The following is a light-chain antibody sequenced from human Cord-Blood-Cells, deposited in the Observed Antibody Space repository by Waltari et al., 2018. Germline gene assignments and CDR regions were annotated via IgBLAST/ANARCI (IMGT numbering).Light chain of an antibody. Sequence: QSALTQPASVSGSPGQSITISCTGTSSDVGGYNYVSWYQQHPSKAPQLMIYDVSNRPSGVSNRFSGSKSGNTASLTISGLQAEDEADYYGSSYTSSSTLVFGGGTKLTVL. CDR1: SSDVGGYNY. CDR2: DVS. V-gene: IGLV2-14*01. CDR3: SSYTSSSTLV. J-gene: IGLJ2*01.